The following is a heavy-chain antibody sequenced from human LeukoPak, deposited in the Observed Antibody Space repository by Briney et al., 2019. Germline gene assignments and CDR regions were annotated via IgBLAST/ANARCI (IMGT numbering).Heavy chain of an antibody. J-gene: IGHJ3*02. V-gene: IGHV5-51*01. CDR1: GYSFTSYW. Sequence: GESLKISCKGSGYSFTSYWIGWVRQMPGKGLEWMGIIYPGDSDTRYSPSFQGQVTISADKSISTAYLQWSSLKASDTAMYYCARPISDYYDSSGNDAFDIWGQGTMVTVSS. CDR2: IYPGDSDT. D-gene: IGHD3-22*01. CDR3: ARPISDYYDSSGNDAFDI.